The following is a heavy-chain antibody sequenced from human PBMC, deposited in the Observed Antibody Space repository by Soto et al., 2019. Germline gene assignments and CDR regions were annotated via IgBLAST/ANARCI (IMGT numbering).Heavy chain of an antibody. CDR1: GGSISSGDYY. V-gene: IGHV4-30-4*01. D-gene: IGHD3-10*01. CDR3: ARRKSSPYFDY. Sequence: QVQLQESGPGLVKPSQTLSLTCTVSGGSISSGDYYWSWIRQPPGKGLECIGYIYYSGSTYYNPSRQSRVTISVDTSKNQFSLKLSAVTAADTAVYYCARRKSSPYFDYWGQGTLVTVSS. J-gene: IGHJ4*02. CDR2: IYYSGST.